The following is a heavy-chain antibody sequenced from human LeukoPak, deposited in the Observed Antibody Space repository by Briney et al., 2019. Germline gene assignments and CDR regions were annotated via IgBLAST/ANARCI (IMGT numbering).Heavy chain of an antibody. J-gene: IGHJ3*02. D-gene: IGHD6-6*01. V-gene: IGHV3-7*01. CDR2: IKQDGSEK. CDR1: GFTFSSYA. Sequence: QPGGSLRLSCAASGFTFSSYAMSWVRQAPGKGLEWVANIKQDGSEKYYVDSVKGRFTISRDNAKNSLYLQMNSLRAEDTAVYYCARDHLYSSSPTDAFDIWGQGTMVTVSS. CDR3: ARDHLYSSSPTDAFDI.